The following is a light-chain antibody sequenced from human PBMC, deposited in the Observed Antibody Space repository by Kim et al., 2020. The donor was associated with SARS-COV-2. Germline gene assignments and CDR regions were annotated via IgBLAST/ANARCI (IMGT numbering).Light chain of an antibody. CDR2: QDS. J-gene: IGLJ2*01. V-gene: IGLV3-1*01. CDR1: KLGDKY. Sequence: SYELTQPPSVSVSPGQTASITCSGDKLGDKYACWYQQKPGQSPVLVIYQDSKRPSGIPERFSGSNSGNTAPLTISGTQALDEADYYCQAWDRSTVVFGGG. CDR3: QAWDRSTVV.